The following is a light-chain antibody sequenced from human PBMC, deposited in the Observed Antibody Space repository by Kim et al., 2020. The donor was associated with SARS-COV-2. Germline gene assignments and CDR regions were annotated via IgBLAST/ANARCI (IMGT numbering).Light chain of an antibody. CDR3: AAWDDSLTGWV. CDR2: HNN. J-gene: IGLJ3*02. Sequence: QSVLTQPPSASGTPGQTVTISCSGSSSNIGSNPVNWYQQLPGTAPKLLVYHNNQRPSGVPDRFSDSKSGTSASLALSGLQSEDEADYYCAAWDDSLTGWVFGGGTQLTVL. V-gene: IGLV1-44*01. CDR1: SSNIGSNP.